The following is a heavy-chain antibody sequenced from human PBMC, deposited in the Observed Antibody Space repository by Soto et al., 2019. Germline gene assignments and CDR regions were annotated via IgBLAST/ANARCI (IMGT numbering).Heavy chain of an antibody. Sequence: GESLKISCKGSGYSFSNSWIGWVRQMPGKGLEWMGIIYPGDSDTRYSPSFQGQVTMSADKSISTAFLQWSSLKASDTAIYYCARHLDYVEYGFFDYWGHGTLVTVSS. CDR2: IYPGDSDT. J-gene: IGHJ4*01. CDR1: GYSFSNSW. CDR3: ARHLDYVEYGFFDY. V-gene: IGHV5-51*01. D-gene: IGHD4-17*01.